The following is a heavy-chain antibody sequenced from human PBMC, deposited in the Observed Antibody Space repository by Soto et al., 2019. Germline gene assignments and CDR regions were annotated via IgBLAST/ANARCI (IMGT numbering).Heavy chain of an antibody. Sequence: KPSETLSLTCAVYGGSFNGYYWSWIRQPPGKGLEWIGEINHSGSTNYNPSLKSRVTISVDTSKNQFSLKLSSVTAADTAVYYCARLKVIARTIFGVVINYGMNVWGQGTTVTVSS. CDR3: ARLKVIARTIFGVVINYGMNV. D-gene: IGHD3-3*01. V-gene: IGHV4-34*01. J-gene: IGHJ6*02. CDR2: INHSGST. CDR1: GGSFNGYY.